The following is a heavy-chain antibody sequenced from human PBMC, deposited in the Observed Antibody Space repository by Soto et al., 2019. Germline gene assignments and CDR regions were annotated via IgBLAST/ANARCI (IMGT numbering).Heavy chain of an antibody. Sequence: TLSLTCTVSGGSISSYYWSWIRQPPGKGLEWIGYIYYIGSTNYNPSLKSRVTISVDTSKNQFSLKLSSVTAADTAVYYCARGLRRQLLNWFDPWGQGTLVTVSS. CDR1: GGSISSYY. V-gene: IGHV4-59*01. J-gene: IGHJ5*02. CDR3: ARGLRRQLLNWFDP. CDR2: IYYIGST. D-gene: IGHD2-2*01.